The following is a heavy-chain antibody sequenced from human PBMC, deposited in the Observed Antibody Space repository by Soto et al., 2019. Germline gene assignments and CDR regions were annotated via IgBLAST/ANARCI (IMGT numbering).Heavy chain of an antibody. J-gene: IGHJ4*02. D-gene: IGHD3-10*01. Sequence: SLRLSCAASGFTFSDYYMSWIRQAPGKGLEWVSYISSSSSYTNYADSVKGRFTISRDSAKNSLYLQMNSLRAEDTAVYYCARVNEGFGDLVDYWGQGTLVTVSS. CDR2: ISSSSSYT. CDR1: GFTFSDYY. CDR3: ARVNEGFGDLVDY. V-gene: IGHV3-11*05.